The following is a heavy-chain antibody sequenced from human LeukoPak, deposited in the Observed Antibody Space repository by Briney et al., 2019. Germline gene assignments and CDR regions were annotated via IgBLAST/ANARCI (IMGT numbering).Heavy chain of an antibody. V-gene: IGHV3-64*01. Sequence: GGSLRLSCAASGFTFSSYSMNWVRQAPGKGLEYVSAISSNGGSTYYANSVKGRFTISRDNSKNTLYLQMGSLRAEDMAVYYCAREHSSSWYNFDYWGQGTLVTVSS. J-gene: IGHJ4*02. CDR3: AREHSSSWYNFDY. CDR1: GFTFSSYS. CDR2: ISSNGGST. D-gene: IGHD6-13*01.